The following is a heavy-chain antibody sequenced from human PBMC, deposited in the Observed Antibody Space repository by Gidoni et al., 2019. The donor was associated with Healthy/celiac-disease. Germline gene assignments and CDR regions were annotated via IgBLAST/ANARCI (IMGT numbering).Heavy chain of an antibody. V-gene: IGHV3-21*01. J-gene: IGHJ3*02. CDR3: ARDYDFWSGPIPDAFDI. D-gene: IGHD3-3*01. CDR2: ISSSSSYI. CDR1: GLTFSSYS. Sequence: EVQLVESGGCLVKPGGSLRPSCAASGLTFSSYSMNWVRQARGKGLEWVASISSSSSYIYYADSVKGRFTISRDNAKNSLYLQMNSLRAEDTAVYYCARDYDFWSGPIPDAFDIWGQGTMVTVSS.